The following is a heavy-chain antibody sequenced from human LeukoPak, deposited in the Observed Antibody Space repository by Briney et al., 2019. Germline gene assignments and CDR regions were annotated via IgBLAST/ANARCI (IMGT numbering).Heavy chain of an antibody. V-gene: IGHV4-4*07. CDR2: IYTSGST. CDR1: GGSISRYY. D-gene: IGHD5-18*01. J-gene: IGHJ6*03. Sequence: SETLSLTCTVSGGSISRYYWSWIRQPAGKGLEWIGGIYTSGSTNYNPSLKSRVTMSVDTSKNQFSLTLSSVTAADTAVYYCARYSYGYENYYYYMDVWGKGTTVTVSS. CDR3: ARYSYGYENYYYYMDV.